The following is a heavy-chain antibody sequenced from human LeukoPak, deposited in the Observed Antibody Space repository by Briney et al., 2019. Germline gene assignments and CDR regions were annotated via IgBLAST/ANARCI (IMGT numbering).Heavy chain of an antibody. V-gene: IGHV1-46*01. CDR1: GYTFTSYY. CDR3: ARSGIPSITMVRGVTGRSLFDY. D-gene: IGHD3-10*01. Sequence: GASVKVSCKASGYTFTSYYMHWVRQAPGQGLEWMGIINPSGGSTSYAQKFQGRVTMTRDTSTGTVYMELSSLRSEDTAVYYCARSGIPSITMVRGVTGRSLFDYWGQGTLSPSPQ. CDR2: INPSGGST. J-gene: IGHJ4*02.